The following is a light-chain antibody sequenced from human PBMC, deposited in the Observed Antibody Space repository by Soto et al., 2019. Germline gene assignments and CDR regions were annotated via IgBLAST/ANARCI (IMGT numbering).Light chain of an antibody. J-gene: IGKJ2*01. CDR3: QQYGSAPPMYT. V-gene: IGKV3-20*01. Sequence: EIVLTQSPGTLSLSPGERATLSCRASQSVSSSYLAWYQQKPGQAPRLLIYGASSRATGIPDRFSGSGSETDFTLTISRLEPEEFAVYYCQQYGSAPPMYTFGQGTKLEIK. CDR2: GAS. CDR1: QSVSSSY.